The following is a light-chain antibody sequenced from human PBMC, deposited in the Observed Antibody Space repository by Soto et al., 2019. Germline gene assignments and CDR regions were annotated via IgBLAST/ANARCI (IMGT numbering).Light chain of an antibody. V-gene: IGLV3-9*01. CDR3: QVWDITFYYV. Sequence: SYELTQPLSVSVALGQTARITCGGNNIGSKNVHWYQQKPGQAPVLVIFRDRNRPSGIPERFSGSNSGNTATLTISRAQAGDEADYDCQVWDITFYYVFGTGTKVTVL. J-gene: IGLJ1*01. CDR1: NIGSKN. CDR2: RDR.